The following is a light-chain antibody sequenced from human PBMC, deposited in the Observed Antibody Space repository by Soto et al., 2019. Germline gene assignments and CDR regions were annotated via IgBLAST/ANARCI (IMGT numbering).Light chain of an antibody. CDR2: GAS. Sequence: EIVVGQAPGTLCLSPGERATLSCRATQSVSSSHVAWYQQRRGLPPRLLIYGASNRATGIPDRFSGSGSGADFTLTISRLEPEDFAVYFCQQYGNSPPETFGQRRLLEVK. CDR3: QQYGNSPPET. J-gene: IGKJ5*01. CDR1: QSVSSSH. V-gene: IGKV3-20*01.